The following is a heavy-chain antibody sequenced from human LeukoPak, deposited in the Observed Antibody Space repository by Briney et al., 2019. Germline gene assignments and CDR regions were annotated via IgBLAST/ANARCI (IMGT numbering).Heavy chain of an antibody. D-gene: IGHD6-13*01. Sequence: GASVKVSCKASGYTFTCYYMHWVRQAPGQGLEWMGWINPNSGGTNYAQKFQGRVTMTRDTSISTAYMELSRLRSDDTAVYYCARDQQQLVYYFDYWGQGTLVTVSA. CDR3: ARDQQQLVYYFDY. V-gene: IGHV1-2*02. CDR1: GYTFTCYY. J-gene: IGHJ4*02. CDR2: INPNSGGT.